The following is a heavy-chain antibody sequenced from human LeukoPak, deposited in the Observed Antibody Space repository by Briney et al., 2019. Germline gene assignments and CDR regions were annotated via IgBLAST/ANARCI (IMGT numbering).Heavy chain of an antibody. D-gene: IGHD3-10*01. V-gene: IGHV4-34*01. CDR2: INHSGST. J-gene: IGHJ4*02. CDR3: ARQRARRITMVRGVPKPFDY. CDR1: GGSFSGYY. Sequence: SETLSLTCAVYGGSFSGYYWSWIRQPPGKGLEWIGEINHSGSTNYNPSLKSRVTISVDTSKNQFSLKLSSVTAADTAVYYCARQRARRITMVRGVPKPFDYWGQGTLVTVSS.